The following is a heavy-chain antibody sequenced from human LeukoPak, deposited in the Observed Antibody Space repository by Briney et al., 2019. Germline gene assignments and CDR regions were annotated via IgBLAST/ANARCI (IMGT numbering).Heavy chain of an antibody. V-gene: IGHV4-34*01. CDR3: ARDNPLNWFDP. CDR1: GGSFSGYY. D-gene: IGHD1-14*01. Sequence: SETLSLTCAVYGGSFSGYYWSWIRQPPGKGLEWIGEINHSGSTNYNPSLKSRVTISVDTSKNQLSLKLSSVTAADTAVYYCARDNPLNWFDPWGQGTLVTVSS. J-gene: IGHJ5*02. CDR2: INHSGST.